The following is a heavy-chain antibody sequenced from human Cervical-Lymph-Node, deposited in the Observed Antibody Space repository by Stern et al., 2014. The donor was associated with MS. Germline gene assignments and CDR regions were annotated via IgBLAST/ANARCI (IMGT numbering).Heavy chain of an antibody. CDR2: INPRSGFT. CDR1: GYIFTDYH. D-gene: IGHD3-3*01. V-gene: IGHV1-2*02. J-gene: IGHJ4*02. CDR3: ARDLTSPIHAVVSRPSPDS. Sequence: VQLVESGAEVKKPGTSVKVSCAASGYIFTDYHMHWVRQAPGQGLEWMGWINPRSGFTNYAQKFQGRVSMTRDTSISTAFMELKRLRSDDTAVFYCARDLTSPIHAVVSRPSPDSWGQGTLVTVSS.